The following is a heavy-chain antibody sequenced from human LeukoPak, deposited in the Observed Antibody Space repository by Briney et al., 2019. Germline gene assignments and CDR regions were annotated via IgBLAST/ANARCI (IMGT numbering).Heavy chain of an antibody. J-gene: IGHJ4*02. CDR1: GFTFSSYA. D-gene: IGHD3-22*01. CDR3: ARDGTYYYDSSGYYYYPSCDY. V-gene: IGHV3-30-3*01. Sequence: GGSLRLSCAASGFTFSSYAMHWVRQAPGKGLEWVAVISYDGSNKYYADSVKGRFTISRGNSKNTLYLQMNSLRAEDTAVYYCARDGTYYYDSSGYYYYPSCDYWGQGTLVTVSS. CDR2: ISYDGSNK.